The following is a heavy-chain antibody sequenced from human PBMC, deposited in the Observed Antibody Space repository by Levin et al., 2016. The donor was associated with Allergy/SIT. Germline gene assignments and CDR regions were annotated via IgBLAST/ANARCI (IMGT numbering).Heavy chain of an antibody. V-gene: IGHV4-39*01. J-gene: IGHJ4*02. Sequence: SETLSLTCTISGGSIYSSRYCWGWIRQPPGKGLEWIGSICYSGSTYYNPSLKSRVSISVDTSKDQFSLKLSSVTAADTAVYYCARTFGIVWYFDYWGQGTLVTVSS. CDR3: ARTFGIVWYFDY. D-gene: IGHD2/OR15-2a*01. CDR1: GGSIYSSRYC. CDR2: ICYSGST.